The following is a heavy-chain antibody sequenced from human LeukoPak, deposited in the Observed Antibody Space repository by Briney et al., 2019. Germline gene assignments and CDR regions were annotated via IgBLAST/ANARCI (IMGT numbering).Heavy chain of an antibody. D-gene: IGHD3-10*01. V-gene: IGHV3-30*18. J-gene: IGHJ4*02. Sequence: GGSLRLSCAASGFTFSSYGMHWVRQAPGKGLEWVAVISYDGSNKYYADSVKGRFTISRDNSKNTLYLQMNSLRAEDTAIYYCAKGRGYYGSGRQFQYYFDYWGQGTLVTVSS. CDR1: GFTFSSYG. CDR3: AKGRGYYGSGRQFQYYFDY. CDR2: ISYDGSNK.